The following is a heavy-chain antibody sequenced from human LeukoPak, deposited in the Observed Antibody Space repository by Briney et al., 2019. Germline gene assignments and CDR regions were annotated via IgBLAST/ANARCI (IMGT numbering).Heavy chain of an antibody. CDR1: GFTFSDYY. J-gene: IGHJ6*03. V-gene: IGHV3-11*01. CDR2: ISSSGSAI. Sequence: EGSLRLSCAASGFTFSDYYMTWIRQAPGKGLEWVSYISSSGSAIKYADSVRGRFSISGDNAKNSLYLQMNSLRVEDTAVYYCAAVQMQRSSWYDYYYMDVWGKGTTVTVSS. D-gene: IGHD1-1*01. CDR3: AAVQMQRSSWYDYYYMDV.